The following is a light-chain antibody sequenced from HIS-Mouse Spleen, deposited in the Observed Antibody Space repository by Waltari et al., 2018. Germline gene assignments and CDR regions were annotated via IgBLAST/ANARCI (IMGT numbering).Light chain of an antibody. J-gene: IGKJ4*01. CDR1: QDISNY. Sequence: DIQMTQSPYSLSASVGDRVTITCQASQDISNYLNWYQQKPGKAPKLPIYDASNLETGVPSRFSGSGSGTDFTFTISSLQPEDIATYYCQQYDNLPLTFGGGTKVEIK. CDR2: DAS. CDR3: QQYDNLPLT. V-gene: IGKV1-33*01.